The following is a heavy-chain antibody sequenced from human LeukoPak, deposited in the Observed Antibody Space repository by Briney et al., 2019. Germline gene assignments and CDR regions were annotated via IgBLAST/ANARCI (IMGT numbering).Heavy chain of an antibody. CDR3: AKIRGSSGLYYFDY. J-gene: IGHJ4*02. CDR2: ISGSGGST. V-gene: IGHV3-23*01. Sequence: PGGSLRLSCAASGFTFSSSGMHWVRQAPGKGLEWVSAISGSGGSTYYADSVKGRFTISRDNSKNTLYLQMNSLRAEDTAVYYCAKIRGSSGLYYFDYWGQGTLVTVSS. CDR1: GFTFSSSG. D-gene: IGHD6-19*01.